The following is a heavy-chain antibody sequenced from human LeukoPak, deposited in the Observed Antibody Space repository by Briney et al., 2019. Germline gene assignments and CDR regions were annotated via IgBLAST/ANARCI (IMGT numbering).Heavy chain of an antibody. D-gene: IGHD2-21*01. CDR1: GYTFTNYD. J-gene: IGHJ5*02. Sequence: ASVEVSCKASGYTFTNYDINWVRQAPGQGLEWMGWVSGYNGNTNYAQKFEGRVAMTTDTSSSTAYMELRSLRSDDTAIYYCARGDWFDPWGQGTLVTVSS. CDR3: ARGDWFDP. CDR2: VSGYNGNT. V-gene: IGHV1-18*01.